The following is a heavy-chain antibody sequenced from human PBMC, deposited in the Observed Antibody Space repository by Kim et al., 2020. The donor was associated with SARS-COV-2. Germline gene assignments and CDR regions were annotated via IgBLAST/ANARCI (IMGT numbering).Heavy chain of an antibody. Sequence: SETLSLTCTVSGGSISSYYWSWIRQPPGKGLEWIGYIYYSGSTNYNPSLKSRVTISVDTSKNQFSLKLSSVTAADTAVYYCARDYYGSGSYYWYYYGMDVWGQGTTVTVSS. V-gene: IGHV4-59*01. CDR1: GGSISSYY. CDR2: IYYSGST. D-gene: IGHD3-10*01. J-gene: IGHJ6*02. CDR3: ARDYYGSGSYYWYYYGMDV.